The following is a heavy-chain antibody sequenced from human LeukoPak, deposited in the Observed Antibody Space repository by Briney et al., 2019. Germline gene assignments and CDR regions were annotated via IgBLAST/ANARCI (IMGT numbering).Heavy chain of an antibody. D-gene: IGHD5-18*01. Sequence: GESLKISCKGSGYSFTSYWIGWVRQMSGKGLEWMGIIYPGDSDTRYSPSFQGQVTISVNKSITTAYLQWSSLTASDTALYYCAVLRAYSYGGSFDSWGQGTLVTVSS. J-gene: IGHJ4*02. V-gene: IGHV5-51*01. CDR3: AVLRAYSYGGSFDS. CDR2: IYPGDSDT. CDR1: GYSFTSYW.